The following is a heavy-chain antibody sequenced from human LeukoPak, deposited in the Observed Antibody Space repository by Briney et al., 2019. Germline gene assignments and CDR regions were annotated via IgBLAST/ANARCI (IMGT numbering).Heavy chain of an antibody. Sequence: SETLSLTCAVYGGSFSGYYWSWIRQPPGKGLEWIGEINHSGSTNYNPSLKSRVTISVDTSKNQFSLKLSSVTAADTAVYYCARGRVMTYYYDSSGSGDAFDIWGQGTMVTVSS. D-gene: IGHD3-22*01. V-gene: IGHV4-34*01. CDR1: GGSFSGYY. CDR3: ARGRVMTYYYDSSGSGDAFDI. CDR2: INHSGST. J-gene: IGHJ3*02.